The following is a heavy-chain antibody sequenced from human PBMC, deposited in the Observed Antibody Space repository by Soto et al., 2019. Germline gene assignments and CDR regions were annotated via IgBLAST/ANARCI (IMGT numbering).Heavy chain of an antibody. CDR3: ARGHLAVVPVASWFYYMDV. D-gene: IGHD2-2*01. Sequence: GASVKVSCKASGYTFTNYAVHWVRQAPGQRLEWMGWINAGNGNTRFSQNLQGRVTITRDTSARTVYMELSSLRSEDTAVYYCARGHLAVVPVASWFYYMDVWGTGTTVTVSS. V-gene: IGHV1-3*01. CDR1: GYTFTNYA. CDR2: INAGNGNT. J-gene: IGHJ6*03.